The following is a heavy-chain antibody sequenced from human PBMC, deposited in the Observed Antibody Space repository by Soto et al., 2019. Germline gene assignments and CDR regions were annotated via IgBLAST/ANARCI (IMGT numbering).Heavy chain of an antibody. Sequence: SLRLSCAASGFTFYDYAMHLFWQSPWKCREWVSGISWNSGSIGYADSVKGRFTISRDNAKNSLYLQMNSLRAEDTALYYCAKDYGHYYDSSGYYGDAFDIWGQGTMVTVSS. J-gene: IGHJ3*02. V-gene: IGHV3-9*01. D-gene: IGHD3-22*01. CDR2: ISWNSGSI. CDR3: AKDYGHYYDSSGYYGDAFDI. CDR1: GFTFYDYA.